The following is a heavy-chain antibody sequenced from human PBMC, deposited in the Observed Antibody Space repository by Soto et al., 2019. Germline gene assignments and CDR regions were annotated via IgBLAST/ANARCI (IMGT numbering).Heavy chain of an antibody. J-gene: IGHJ6*02. CDR2: IDPSDSYT. V-gene: IGHV5-10-1*01. CDR3: ARHRGPHYYYYGMDV. Sequence: PGESLKISCKGSGYSFTSYWISWVRQMPGKGLEWMGRIDPSDSYTNYSPSFQGHVTISADKSISTAYLQWSSLKASDTAMYYCARHRGPHYYYYGMDVWGQGTTVTVSS. CDR1: GYSFTSYW.